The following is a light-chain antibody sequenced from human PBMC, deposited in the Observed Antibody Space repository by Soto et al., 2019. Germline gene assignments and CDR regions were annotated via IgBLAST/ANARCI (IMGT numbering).Light chain of an antibody. V-gene: IGKV3-20*01. CDR2: GAS. CDR3: HQYARPPFT. CDR1: QSIGSNY. J-gene: IGKJ3*01. Sequence: EIVLTQSPGTVSLSPGERATLSCRASQSIGSNYVAWYQQKPGQAPRLLISGASNMATGIPDRFSGSGSATDLTLTISSLEAEDFAVYYCHQYARPPFTFGPGTTGDIK.